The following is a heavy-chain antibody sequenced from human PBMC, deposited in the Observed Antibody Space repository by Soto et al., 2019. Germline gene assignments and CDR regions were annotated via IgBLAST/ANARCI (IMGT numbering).Heavy chain of an antibody. V-gene: IGHV3-33*01. CDR1: GFIFSNFH. J-gene: IGHJ4*02. CDR2: MWYDGSAQ. CDR3: VRASEGFDL. Sequence: PGGSLRLSCAASGFIFSNFHMHWVRQPPGKGLEWVGVMWYDGSAQYYGDSVKGRFTISRDISKSTLNLQMDNLRAEDTAVYYCVRASEGFDLWGQGP.